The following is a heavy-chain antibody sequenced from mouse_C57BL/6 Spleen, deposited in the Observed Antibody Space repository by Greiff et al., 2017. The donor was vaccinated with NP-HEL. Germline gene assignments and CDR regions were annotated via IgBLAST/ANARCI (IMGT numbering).Heavy chain of an antibody. Sequence: QVQLQQPGAELVKPGASVKLSCKASGYTFTSYRMHWVKQRPGQGLEWIGMIHPNSGSTNYNEKFKSKATLTVDKSSSTAYMQLSSLTSEDSAVYYCARLTTVEGLDYWGQGTTLTVSS. D-gene: IGHD1-1*01. J-gene: IGHJ2*01. CDR1: GYTFTSYR. CDR3: ARLTTVEGLDY. V-gene: IGHV1-64*01. CDR2: IHPNSGST.